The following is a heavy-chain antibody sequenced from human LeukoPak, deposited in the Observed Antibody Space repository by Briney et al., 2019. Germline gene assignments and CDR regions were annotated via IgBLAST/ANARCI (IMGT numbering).Heavy chain of an antibody. CDR3: ARDTSYCSGGSCYWEPNNWFDP. D-gene: IGHD2-15*01. CDR2: FNPNSGCT. V-gene: IGHV1-2*02. J-gene: IGHJ5*02. CDR1: GYTVTGYY. Sequence: GALVKPCCKAAGYTVTGYYMHWVRQSPGQGLEWMRWFNPNSGCTNYAQKFQGRVTMSRDTSISTAYMELSRLRSDDTAVYYCARDTSYCSGGSCYWEPNNWFDPWGQGTLVTVSS.